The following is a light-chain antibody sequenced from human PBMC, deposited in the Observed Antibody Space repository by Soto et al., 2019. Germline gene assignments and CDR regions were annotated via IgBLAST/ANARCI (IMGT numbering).Light chain of an antibody. V-gene: IGLV6-57*04. CDR3: QSYDSSNQDVV. Sequence: NFMLTQPHSVSESPGKTVTISCTRSSGSIASNYVQWYQQRPGSAPTTVIYEDNQRPSGVPDRFSGSIDSSSNSASLTISGLKTEDEADYYCQSYDSSNQDVVXGGGTKVTVL. CDR1: SGSIASNY. J-gene: IGLJ2*01. CDR2: EDN.